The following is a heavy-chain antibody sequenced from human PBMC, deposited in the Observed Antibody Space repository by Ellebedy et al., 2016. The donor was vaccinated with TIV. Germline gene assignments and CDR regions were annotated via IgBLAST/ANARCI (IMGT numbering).Heavy chain of an antibody. D-gene: IGHD7-27*01. CDR3: ARDLSNWGSGY. CDR2: ISGSSLTK. J-gene: IGHJ4*02. V-gene: IGHV3-48*04. CDR1: GFTFSPYS. Sequence: GESLKISCAASGFTFSPYSMNWVRQAPGKGLEWVSYISGSSLTKYYADSVKGRFTISRDNAKNSLYLQMNSLRVEDTAVYYCARDLSNWGSGYWGQGTLVTVSS.